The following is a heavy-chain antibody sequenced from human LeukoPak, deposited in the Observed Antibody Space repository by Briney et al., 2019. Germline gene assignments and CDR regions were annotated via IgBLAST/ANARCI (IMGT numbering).Heavy chain of an antibody. CDR3: ASSCLSLPEDYYYYGMDV. D-gene: IGHD2-2*01. CDR1: GFTFSSYG. J-gene: IGHJ6*02. V-gene: IGHV3-30*03. CDR2: ISYDGSNK. Sequence: GGSLRLSCAASGFTFSSYGMHWVRQAPGKGLEWVAVISYDGSNKYYADSVKGRFTISRDNSKNTLYLQMNSLRAEDTAVYYCASSCLSLPEDYYYYGMDVWGQGTTVTVSS.